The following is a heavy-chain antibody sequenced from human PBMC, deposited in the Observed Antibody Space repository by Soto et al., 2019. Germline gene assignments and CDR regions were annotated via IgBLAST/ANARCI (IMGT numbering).Heavy chain of an antibody. D-gene: IGHD3-3*01. CDR1: GFTFSSYW. CDR2: INSDGSST. CDR3: ARDGDSDYYYYGMDV. V-gene: IGHV3-74*01. Sequence: GGSLRLSCAASGFTFSSYWMHWVRQAPGKGLVWVSRINSDGSSTSYADSVKGRFTISRDNAKNTLYLQMNSLRAEDTAVYYCARDGDSDYYYYGMDVWGQGTTVTVSS. J-gene: IGHJ6*02.